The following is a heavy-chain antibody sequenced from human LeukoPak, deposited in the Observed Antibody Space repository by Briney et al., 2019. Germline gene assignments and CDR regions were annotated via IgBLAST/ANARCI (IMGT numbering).Heavy chain of an antibody. Sequence: PSETLSLTCSVSGAFSSSYYWTWIRQPAGKELEGIGGSYTGGRANYNPSLRSRVNMSVDKSKNQFSTKLSSVTAADTAVYYCARGCSSTSCYFSGGNWFDPWGQGTLVIVSS. CDR2: SYTGGRA. CDR3: ARGCSSTSCYFSGGNWFDP. D-gene: IGHD2-2*01. V-gene: IGHV4-4*07. CDR1: GAFSSSYY. J-gene: IGHJ5*02.